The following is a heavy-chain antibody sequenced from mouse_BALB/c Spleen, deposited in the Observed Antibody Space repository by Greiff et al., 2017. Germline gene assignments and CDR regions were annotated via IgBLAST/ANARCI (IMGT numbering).Heavy chain of an antibody. J-gene: IGHJ4*01. CDR3: ARKSAYAMDY. V-gene: IGHV1S29*02. CDR2: IYPYNGGT. CDR1: GYTFTDYN. Sequence: VQLKESGPELVKPGASVKISCKASGYTFTDYNMHWVKQSHGKSLEWIGYIYPYNGGTGYNQKFKSKATLTVDNSSSTAYMELRSLTSEDSAVYYCARKSAYAMDYWGQGTSVTVSS.